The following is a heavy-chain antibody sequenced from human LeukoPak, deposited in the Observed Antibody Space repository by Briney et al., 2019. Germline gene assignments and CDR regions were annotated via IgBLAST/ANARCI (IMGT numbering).Heavy chain of an antibody. V-gene: IGHV3-30*04. J-gene: IGHJ4*02. CDR1: GFTFSSYA. D-gene: IGHD3-22*01. CDR2: ISYDGSNK. Sequence: GGSLRLSCAASGFTFSSYAMHWVRQAPGKGLEWVAVISYDGSNKYYADSVKGRFTISRDNSKNTLYLQMNSLRAGDTAVYYCARDGYYYDSSGYTRFGFDYWGQGTLVTVSS. CDR3: ARDGYYYDSSGYTRFGFDY.